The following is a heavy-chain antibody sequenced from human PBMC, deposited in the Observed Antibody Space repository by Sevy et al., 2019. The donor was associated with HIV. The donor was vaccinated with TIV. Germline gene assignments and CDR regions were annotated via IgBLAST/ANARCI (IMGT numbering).Heavy chain of an antibody. Sequence: ASVKVSCKASGYTFTYYHITWVRQAPGQGLEWMGWITPNNGHTNIAQRLQGSVTMTTDTSTSTAYLELRSLTSDDTAVYYCARAPSGSQGPGQYFHHWGQGTLVTVSS. V-gene: IGHV1-18*01. CDR2: ITPNNGHT. D-gene: IGHD1-26*01. J-gene: IGHJ1*01. CDR1: GYTFTYYH. CDR3: ARAPSGSQGPGQYFHH.